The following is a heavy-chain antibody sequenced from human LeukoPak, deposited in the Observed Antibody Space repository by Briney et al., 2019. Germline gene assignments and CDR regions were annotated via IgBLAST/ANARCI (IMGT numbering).Heavy chain of an antibody. CDR3: VAIAAGGPRHLDY. Sequence: PGGSLRLSCAASGITFSSYWMHWVRQAPGKGLVWVSRIKGDGSSTSYVDSVEGRFTISRDNAKNTLHLQMSSLRVEDTAVYHCVAIAAGGPRHLDYWGQGTLVTVSS. CDR1: GITFSSYW. J-gene: IGHJ4*02. V-gene: IGHV3-74*01. D-gene: IGHD6-13*01. CDR2: IKGDGSST.